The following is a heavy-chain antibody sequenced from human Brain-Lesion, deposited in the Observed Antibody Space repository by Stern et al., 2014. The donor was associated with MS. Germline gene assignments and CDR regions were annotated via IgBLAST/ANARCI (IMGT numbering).Heavy chain of an antibody. V-gene: IGHV4-31*03. CDR3: ARDQFTTSLDV. CDR1: GGSVSSDNYY. D-gene: IGHD2-2*01. Sequence: VQLVQSGPGLVKPSQTLSLTCTVSGGSVSSDNYYWTWIRQHPGKGLEWIWHIYYSGTTYYNPSLKSRVTISIDTSKNQFSLNLNSVTAADTAMYYCARDQFTTSLDVWGQGTTVTVS. J-gene: IGHJ6*02. CDR2: IYYSGTT.